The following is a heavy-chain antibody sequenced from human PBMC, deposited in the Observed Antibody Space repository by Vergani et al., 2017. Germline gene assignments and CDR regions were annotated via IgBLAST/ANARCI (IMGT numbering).Heavy chain of an antibody. CDR1: GYTFTSYG. V-gene: IGHV1-18*04. Sequence: QVQLVQSGAEVKKPGASVKVSCKASGYTFTSYGISWVRQAPGQGLEWMGWISAYNGNTNYAQKLQGRVTMTTDTSTSTAYMELRCLSSDDTAVYYCARDTAMAAVYYYYYGMDVWGQGTTVTVSS. CDR3: ARDTAMAAVYYYYYGMDV. J-gene: IGHJ6*02. D-gene: IGHD5-18*01. CDR2: ISAYNGNT.